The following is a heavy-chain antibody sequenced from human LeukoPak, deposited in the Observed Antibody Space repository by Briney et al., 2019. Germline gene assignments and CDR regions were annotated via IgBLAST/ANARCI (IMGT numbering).Heavy chain of an antibody. D-gene: IGHD3-22*01. CDR1: GFTFSRYW. CDR2: IKSDGST. V-gene: IGHV3-74*01. CDR3: ARAPAEIGGYYPEYFRH. Sequence: GGSLRLSCAASGFTFSRYWMHWVRQAPGKGLVWVSRIKSDGSTNYADPVKGRFTISRDNAKNTVSLQMNSLRAEDTGVYYCARAPAEIGGYYPEYFRHWGQGTLVTVSS. J-gene: IGHJ1*01.